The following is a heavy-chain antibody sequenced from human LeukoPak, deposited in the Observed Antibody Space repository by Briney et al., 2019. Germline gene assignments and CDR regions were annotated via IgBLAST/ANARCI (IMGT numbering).Heavy chain of an antibody. V-gene: IGHV5-51*01. D-gene: IGHD1-26*01. Sequence: GESLKIPCKASGYSFTTHWIGWVRHMPGKGREWMGIIYTDDSDTTYSPSFQVQVTISADKSISTAFLQWTILQASDTAMASCASATGSYSYLDYGGGGTVDSVSS. CDR3: ASATGSYSYLDY. CDR2: IYTDDSDT. CDR1: GYSFTTHW. J-gene: IGHJ4*02.